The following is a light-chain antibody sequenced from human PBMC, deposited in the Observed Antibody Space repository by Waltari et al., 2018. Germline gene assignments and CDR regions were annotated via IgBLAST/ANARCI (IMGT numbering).Light chain of an antibody. CDR1: QSVSSSY. Sequence: EIVLTQSPGTLSLSPGERATLSCRASQSVSSSYLAWYQQKPGQAPRLLIYGASNRATGIPDRCSGSGSGTDFTLTISRLEPEDVAVYYCQQYGSSPHTFGGGTKVEIK. CDR3: QQYGSSPHT. V-gene: IGKV3-20*01. J-gene: IGKJ4*01. CDR2: GAS.